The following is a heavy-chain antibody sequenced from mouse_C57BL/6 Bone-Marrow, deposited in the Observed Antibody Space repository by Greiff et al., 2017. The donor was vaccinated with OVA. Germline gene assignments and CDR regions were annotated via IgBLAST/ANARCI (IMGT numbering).Heavy chain of an antibody. D-gene: IGHD2-5*01. V-gene: IGHV1-81*01. J-gene: IGHJ2*01. CDR2: IYPRSGNT. CDR1: GYTFTSYG. Sequence: VQLQQSGAELARPGASVKLSCKASGYTFTSYGISWVKQRTGQGLEWIGEIYPRSGNTYYNEKFKGKATLTADKSSSTAYMELRSLTSEDSAVYFCARDSNYLYYFDYGGQGTTLTVSS. CDR3: ARDSNYLYYFDY.